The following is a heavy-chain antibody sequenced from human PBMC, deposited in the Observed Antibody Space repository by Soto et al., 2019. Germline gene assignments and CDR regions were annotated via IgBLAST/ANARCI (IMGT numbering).Heavy chain of an antibody. CDR1: GFTFSSYG. V-gene: IGHV3-48*04. D-gene: IGHD2-21*02. Sequence: GGSLRLSCAASGFTFSSYGMHWVRQAPGKGLEWVSYISSSGSTIYYADSVKGRFTISRDNAKNSLYLQMNSLRAEDTAVYYCARLIVVVTATDHDAFDIWGQGTMVTVSS. CDR3: ARLIVVVTATDHDAFDI. CDR2: ISSSGSTI. J-gene: IGHJ3*02.